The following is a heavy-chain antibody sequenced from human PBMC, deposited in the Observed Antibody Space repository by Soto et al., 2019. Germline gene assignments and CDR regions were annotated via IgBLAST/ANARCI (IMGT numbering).Heavy chain of an antibody. CDR2: INHSGST. Sequence: SETLSLTCAVSGGSISSSNWWSWVRQPPGKGLEWIGEINHSGSTNYNPSLQSRVTISVDTSKNQFSLKLSSVTAADTAVYYCARVGSSSSWGQGTLVTVSS. V-gene: IGHV4-4*02. CDR3: ARVGSSSS. J-gene: IGHJ5*02. CDR1: GGSISSSNW. D-gene: IGHD6-6*01.